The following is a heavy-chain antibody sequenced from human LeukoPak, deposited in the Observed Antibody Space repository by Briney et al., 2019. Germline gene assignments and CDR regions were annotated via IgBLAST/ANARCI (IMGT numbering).Heavy chain of an antibody. Sequence: SETLFLTCTVSGGSISSSSYYWGWIRQPPGKGLEWIGSIYYSGSTYYNPSLKSRVTISVDTSKNQFSLKLSSVTAADTAVYYCASFYDGYEYYYYYMDVWGKGTTVTVSS. CDR3: ASFYDGYEYYYYYMDV. V-gene: IGHV4-39*01. J-gene: IGHJ6*03. CDR1: GGSISSSSYY. D-gene: IGHD3-3*01. CDR2: IYYSGST.